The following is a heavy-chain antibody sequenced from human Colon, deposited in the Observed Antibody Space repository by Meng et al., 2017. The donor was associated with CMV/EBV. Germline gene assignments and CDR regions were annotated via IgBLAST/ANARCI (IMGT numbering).Heavy chain of an antibody. V-gene: IGHV3-15*01. Sequence: GESLKISCAASGFTFSNAWLSWVRQAPGKGLEWVGRIKSKTDGGTTDYAAPVKGRFSISRDESENTVYLQMNSLKSEDTAVYYCLTEGYCSSTSCPNYYYYGMNVRGQGTTVTVSS. D-gene: IGHD2-2*01. J-gene: IGHJ6*02. CDR3: LTEGYCSSTSCPNYYYYGMNV. CDR2: IKSKTDGGTT. CDR1: GFTFSNAW.